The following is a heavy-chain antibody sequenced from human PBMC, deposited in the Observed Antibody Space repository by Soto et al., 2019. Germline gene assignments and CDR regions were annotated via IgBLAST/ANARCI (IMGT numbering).Heavy chain of an antibody. Sequence: GGSLRLSCAASGFTFSSYSMNWVRQAPGKGLEWVSSISSSSSYIYYADSVKGRFTISRDNAKNSLYLQMNSLRAEDTAVYYCARHVYTYGDYEGVYFDYWGQGTLVTVSS. CDR1: GFTFSSYS. CDR2: ISSSSSYI. D-gene: IGHD4-17*01. CDR3: ARHVYTYGDYEGVYFDY. V-gene: IGHV3-21*01. J-gene: IGHJ4*02.